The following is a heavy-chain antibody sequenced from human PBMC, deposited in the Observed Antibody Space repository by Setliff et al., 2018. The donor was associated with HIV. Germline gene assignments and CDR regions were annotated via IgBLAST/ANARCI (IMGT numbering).Heavy chain of an antibody. V-gene: IGHV1-18*01. CDR3: ARVKIGSGWYAAECFQH. D-gene: IGHD6-19*01. Sequence: ASVKVSCKASGYTFTSYGISWVRQAPGQGLEWMGWISAYNGNTNYAQKLQGRVTMTTDTSTSTAYMELRSLRSDDTAVYYCARVKIGSGWYAAECFQHWGQGTLVTVSS. CDR2: ISAYNGNT. CDR1: GYTFTSYG. J-gene: IGHJ1*01.